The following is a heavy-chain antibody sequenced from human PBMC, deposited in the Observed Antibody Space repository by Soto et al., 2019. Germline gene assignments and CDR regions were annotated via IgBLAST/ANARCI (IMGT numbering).Heavy chain of an antibody. J-gene: IGHJ5*02. D-gene: IGHD3-3*01. Sequence: GGSLRLSCAASGFSFSTFDIHWVRQSPGAGLVWVSPISAGGGSTYYADSVKGRFTISRDNSKNTLYLQMNSLRAEDTAVYYCASNPDYDFWSGYYFFENWLDPWGQGTLVTVSS. CDR1: GFSFSTFD. V-gene: IGHV3-23*01. CDR3: ASNPDYDFWSGYYFFENWLDP. CDR2: ISAGGGST.